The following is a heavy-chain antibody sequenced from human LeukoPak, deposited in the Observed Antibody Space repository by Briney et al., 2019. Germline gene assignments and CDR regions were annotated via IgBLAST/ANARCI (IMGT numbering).Heavy chain of an antibody. D-gene: IGHD1-26*01. CDR2: INWNGGST. J-gene: IGHJ4*02. CDR3: ARVTGSGSYPPFDY. V-gene: IGHV3-20*04. Sequence: GGSLRLSCAASGFTFDDYGMSWVRQAPGKGLEWVSGINWNGGSTGYADSVKGRFTISRDNAKNSLYLQMNSLRAEDTALYYCARVTGSGSYPPFDYWGQGTLVTVSS. CDR1: GFTFDDYG.